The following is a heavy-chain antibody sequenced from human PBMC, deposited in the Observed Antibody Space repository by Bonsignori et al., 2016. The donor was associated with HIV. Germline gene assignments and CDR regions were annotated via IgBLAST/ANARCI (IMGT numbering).Heavy chain of an antibody. V-gene: IGHV4-34*01. Sequence: WIRQPPGKGLEWIGEINHSGSTNYNPSLKSRVTISVDTSKNQFSLKLSSVTAADTAVYYCARGRPLILTIFGVGKVMDVWGKGTTVTVSS. J-gene: IGHJ6*04. CDR3: ARGRPLILTIFGVGKVMDV. D-gene: IGHD3-3*01. CDR2: INHSGST.